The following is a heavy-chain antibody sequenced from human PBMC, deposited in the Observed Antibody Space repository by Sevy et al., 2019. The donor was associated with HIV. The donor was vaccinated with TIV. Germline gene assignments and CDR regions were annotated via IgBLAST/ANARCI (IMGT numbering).Heavy chain of an antibody. J-gene: IGHJ3*02. V-gene: IGHV3-23*01. CDR1: GFTFSSYA. CDR2: ISGSGGST. Sequence: GGSLRLSCAASGFTFSSYAMSWVRQAPGKGLEWVSAISGSGGSTYYADSVKGRFTISRDNSKNTRYLQMNSLRAEDTAVYYCAGTGHYDFWSGYFDAFDIWGQGTMVTVSS. D-gene: IGHD3-3*01. CDR3: AGTGHYDFWSGYFDAFDI.